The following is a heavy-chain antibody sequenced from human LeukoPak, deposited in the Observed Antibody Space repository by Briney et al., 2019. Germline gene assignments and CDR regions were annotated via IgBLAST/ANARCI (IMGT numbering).Heavy chain of an antibody. J-gene: IGHJ6*02. D-gene: IGHD1-26*01. V-gene: IGHV5-10-1*01. CDR2: IDPSDSYT. CDR3: ARRSSGDDYYYYYGMDV. CDR1: GYSFTSYW. Sequence: GESLRISCKGSGYSFTSYWISWVRQMPGKGLEWMGRIDPSDSYTNYSPSLQGHVTISADKSISTAYLQWSSLKASDTAMYYCARRSSGDDYYYYYGMDVWGQGTTVTVSS.